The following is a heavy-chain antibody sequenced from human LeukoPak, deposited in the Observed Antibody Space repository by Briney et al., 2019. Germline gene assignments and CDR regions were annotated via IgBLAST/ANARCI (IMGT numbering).Heavy chain of an antibody. V-gene: IGHV4-59*01. CDR2: IYYSGST. Sequence: SETLSLTCTVSGGSISSYYWSWIRQPPGKGLEWIGYIYYSGSTNYNPSLKSRVTISVDTSKNQFSLKLSSVTAADTAVYYCARDTDYAPEGWFDPWGQGTLVTVSS. D-gene: IGHD4-17*01. CDR1: GGSISSYY. CDR3: ARDTDYAPEGWFDP. J-gene: IGHJ5*02.